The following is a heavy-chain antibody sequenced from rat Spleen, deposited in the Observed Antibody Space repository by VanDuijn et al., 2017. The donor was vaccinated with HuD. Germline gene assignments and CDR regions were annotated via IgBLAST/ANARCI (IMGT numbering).Heavy chain of an antibody. CDR2: MWSGGST. D-gene: IGHD1-4*01. J-gene: IGHJ2*01. V-gene: IGHV2S63*01. CDR3: ASGIHDY. CDR1: GFSLTDYS. Sequence: VQLKESGPGLVQPSQTLSLTCTVSGFSLTDYSVHWVRQPPGKGLEWMGVMWSGGSTAYNSALKSRLNISRDTSKSQVFLKMNSLQTEDTAMYFCASGIHDYWGQGVMVTVSS.